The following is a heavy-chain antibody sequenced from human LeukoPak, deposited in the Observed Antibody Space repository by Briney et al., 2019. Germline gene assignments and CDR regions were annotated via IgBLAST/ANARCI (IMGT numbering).Heavy chain of an antibody. CDR1: GGSFSGYY. D-gene: IGHD1-14*01. Sequence: SETLSLTCAVYGGSFSGYYWSWIRQPPGKGLEWIGEINHSGSTNYNPSLKSRVTISVDTSKIQFSLKLSSVTAADTAVYYCARDKSGLADYWGQGTLVTVSS. V-gene: IGHV4-34*01. J-gene: IGHJ4*02. CDR2: INHSGST. CDR3: ARDKSGLADY.